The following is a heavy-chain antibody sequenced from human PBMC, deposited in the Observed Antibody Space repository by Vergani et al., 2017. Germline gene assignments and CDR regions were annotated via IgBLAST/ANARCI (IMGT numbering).Heavy chain of an antibody. V-gene: IGHV1-8*01. CDR2: MNPNSGNT. D-gene: IGHD2-2*01. CDR1: GYTFTSYD. J-gene: IGHJ4*02. Sequence: QVQLVQSGAEVKKPGASVKVSCKASGYTFTSYDINWVRQATGQGLEWMGWMNPNSGNTGYAQKFQGRVTMTRNTSISTAYMELSSLRSEDTAVYYCVGLSAAAGEFDYWSQGTLVTVSS. CDR3: VGLSAAAGEFDY.